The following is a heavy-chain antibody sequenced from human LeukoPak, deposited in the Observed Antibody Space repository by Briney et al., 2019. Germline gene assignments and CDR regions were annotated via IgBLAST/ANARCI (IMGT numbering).Heavy chain of an antibody. Sequence: PRGSLRLSCAASGFTFRSYDMSWVRPAPGQGLEWGSYISSSGSTINYADTLKGRFTISTDNTKNALYLQMNSPGEEVTAVYYCMSATDYYGMEVWGKGTPGTVSS. D-gene: IGHD2-15*01. CDR2: ISSSGSTI. J-gene: IGHJ6*01. CDR1: GFTFRSYD. CDR3: MSATDYYGMEV. V-gene: IGHV3-48*03.